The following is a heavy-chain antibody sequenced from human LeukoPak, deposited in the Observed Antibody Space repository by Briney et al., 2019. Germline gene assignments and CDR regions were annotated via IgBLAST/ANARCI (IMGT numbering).Heavy chain of an antibody. CDR2: IYYSGST. CDR1: GGSISSYY. Sequence: SETLSLTCTVSGGSISSYYWSWIRQPPGKGLEWIGYIYYSGSTNYNPSLKSRVTISVDTSKNQFSLKLSSVTAADTAVYYCARDLGSGSNGWFDPWGQRTLVTVSS. V-gene: IGHV4-59*01. J-gene: IGHJ5*02. CDR3: ARDLGSGSNGWFDP. D-gene: IGHD3-10*02.